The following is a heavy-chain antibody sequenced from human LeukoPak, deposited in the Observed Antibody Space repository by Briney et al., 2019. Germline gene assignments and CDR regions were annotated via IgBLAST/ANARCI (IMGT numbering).Heavy chain of an antibody. CDR1: GGTFSSYA. V-gene: IGHV1-69*13. CDR3: ARDVGDYGDYSYYYYGMDV. D-gene: IGHD4-17*01. CDR2: IIPIFGTA. Sequence: ASVKVSCKASGGTFSSYAISWVRQAPGQGLEWMGGIIPIFGTANYAQKFQGRVTITADESTSTAYMELSSLRSEDTAVYYCARDVGDYGDYSYYYYGMDVWGQGTTVTVSS. J-gene: IGHJ6*02.